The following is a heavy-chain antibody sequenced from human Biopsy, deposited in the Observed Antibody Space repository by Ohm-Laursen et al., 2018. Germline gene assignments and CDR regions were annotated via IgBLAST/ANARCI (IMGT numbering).Heavy chain of an antibody. CDR2: IIPIVGIT. CDR1: GDTFSRSA. D-gene: IGHD3-10*01. Sequence: VKISCNASGDTFSRSAFFWVRQAPGQGLVYLGRIIPIVGITNHAQTFQGRITLTADKSTFMVYMELSRLRSDDTAIYYCARGGSGSGYYGMDVWGQGAAVSVSS. V-gene: IGHV1-69*10. CDR3: ARGGSGSGYYGMDV. J-gene: IGHJ6*02.